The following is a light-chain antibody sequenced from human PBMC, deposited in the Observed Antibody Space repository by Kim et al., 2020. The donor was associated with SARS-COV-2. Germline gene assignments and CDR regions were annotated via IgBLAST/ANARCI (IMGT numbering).Light chain of an antibody. J-gene: IGLJ3*02. CDR3: LLSYRDPRGV. CDR2: DTN. Sequence: GGTVTRTCGSSTGPVTSDHYPYWFQQKPGQAPRTLIFDTNRRHSWTPARFSGSLFGARAALTLSGAQPEDEADYYCLLSYRDPRGVFGGGTQLTVL. CDR1: TGPVTSDHY. V-gene: IGLV7-46*01.